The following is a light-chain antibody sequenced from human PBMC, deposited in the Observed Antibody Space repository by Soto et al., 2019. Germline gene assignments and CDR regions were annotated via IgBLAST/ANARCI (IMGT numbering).Light chain of an antibody. CDR3: QQLNSYTLT. J-gene: IGKJ4*01. V-gene: IGKV1-9*01. CDR2: AAS. Sequence: IQMTQSPSTLSASVGDSVTVTCRASQGINSYLAWYQQKPGKAPKLLIYAASTLQSGVPSRFSVSGSGTDFTLTISSLQQEDVATYYCQQLNSYTLTFGGGTKVDIK. CDR1: QGINSY.